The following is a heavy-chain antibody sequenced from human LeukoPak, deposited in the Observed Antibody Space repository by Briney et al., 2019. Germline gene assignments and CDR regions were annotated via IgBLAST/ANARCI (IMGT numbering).Heavy chain of an antibody. D-gene: IGHD6-6*01. CDR3: ARGSRYSSSIPDY. CDR2: IGTAGDT. V-gene: IGHV3-13*01. Sequence: GGSLRLSCAASGFTFSSYDMHWVRQATGKGLEWVSAIGTAGDTYYPGSVKGRFTISRENAKNSLYLQMNSLRAGDTAVYYCARGSRYSSSIPDYWAREPWSPSPQ. J-gene: IGHJ4*02. CDR1: GFTFSSYD.